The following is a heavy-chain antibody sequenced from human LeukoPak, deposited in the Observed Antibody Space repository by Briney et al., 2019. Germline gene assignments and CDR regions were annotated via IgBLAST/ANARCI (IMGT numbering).Heavy chain of an antibody. CDR2: ISYDGSNK. Sequence: GGSLRLSCAASGFTFSRYGMHWVRQAPGKGLEWLAVISYDGSNKYYADSVNGRFTISRDNSKNTLYLQMNSLRPEDTAVYYCAKPSSRGPHYYYGMDVWGQGTTVTVSS. D-gene: IGHD6-19*01. V-gene: IGHV3-30*18. CDR1: GFTFSRYG. CDR3: AKPSSRGPHYYYGMDV. J-gene: IGHJ6*02.